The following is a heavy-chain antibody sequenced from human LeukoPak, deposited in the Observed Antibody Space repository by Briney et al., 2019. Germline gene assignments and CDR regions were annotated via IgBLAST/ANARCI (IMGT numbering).Heavy chain of an antibody. J-gene: IGHJ4*02. D-gene: IGHD3-9*01. Sequence: PSETLSLTCAVYGGSFSGYYWSWIRQPPGKGLEWIGEINHSGSTNYNPSLKSRVTISVDTSKNQFSLKLSSVTAADTAVYYCARVAGNLRYFDSWGQGMLVTVSS. CDR2: INHSGST. CDR1: GGSFSGYY. V-gene: IGHV4-34*01. CDR3: ARVAGNLRYFDS.